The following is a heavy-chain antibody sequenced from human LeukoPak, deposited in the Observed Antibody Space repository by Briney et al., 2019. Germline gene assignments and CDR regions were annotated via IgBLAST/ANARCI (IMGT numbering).Heavy chain of an antibody. CDR2: MNPNSGNT. D-gene: IGHD3-22*01. Sequence: GASVKVSCKASGYTFTSYDINWVRQATGQGLEWMGWMNPNSGNTGYAQKFQGRVTMTRDTSISTAYMELSKLRSDDTAVYYCARGRHFDSDGYYEAFYFDLWGRGTLVTVSS. CDR1: GYTFTSYD. CDR3: ARGRHFDSDGYYEAFYFDL. V-gene: IGHV1-8*01. J-gene: IGHJ4*02.